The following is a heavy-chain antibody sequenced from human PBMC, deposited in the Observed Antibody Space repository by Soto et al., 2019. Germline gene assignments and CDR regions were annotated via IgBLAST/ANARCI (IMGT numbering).Heavy chain of an antibody. CDR2: IKSKTNGGTT. D-gene: IGHD5-12*01. Sequence: EVQLVESGGGLVKPGGSLRLSCAASGFTFSNAWMTWVRQAPGKGLEWVGRIKSKTNGGTTDYAAPVNGRFTISRDDSKTTLYLQMNSLKTEDTAVYYCTLVTFAGYDFWYFNLWGRGTLVTVSS. CDR1: GFTFSNAW. V-gene: IGHV3-15*01. J-gene: IGHJ2*01. CDR3: TLVTFAGYDFWYFNL.